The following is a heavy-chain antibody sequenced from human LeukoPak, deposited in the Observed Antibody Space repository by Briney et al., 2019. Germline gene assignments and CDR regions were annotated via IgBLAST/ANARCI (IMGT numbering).Heavy chain of an antibody. CDR2: IYHSGST. J-gene: IGHJ4*02. CDR1: GGSISSGGYS. D-gene: IGHD6-6*01. CDR3: AGIPIAARSSFDY. V-gene: IGHV4-30-2*01. Sequence: SETLSLTCAVSGGSISSGGYSWSWIRQLPGKGLEWIGYIYHSGSTYYNPSLKSRVTISVDRSKNQFSLKLSSVTAADTAVYYCAGIPIAARSSFDYWGQGTLVTVSS.